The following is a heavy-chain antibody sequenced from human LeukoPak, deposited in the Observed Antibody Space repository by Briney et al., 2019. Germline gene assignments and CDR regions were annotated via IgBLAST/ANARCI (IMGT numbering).Heavy chain of an antibody. D-gene: IGHD6-13*01. Sequence: ASVKVSCKASGGTFSSYAISWVRQAPGQGLEWMGWINPNSGGTNYAQKFQGRVTMTRDTSISTAYMELSRLRSDDTAVYYCARGDSSSWYFDYWGQGTLVTVSS. CDR1: GGTFSSYA. V-gene: IGHV1-2*02. J-gene: IGHJ4*02. CDR3: ARGDSSSWYFDY. CDR2: INPNSGGT.